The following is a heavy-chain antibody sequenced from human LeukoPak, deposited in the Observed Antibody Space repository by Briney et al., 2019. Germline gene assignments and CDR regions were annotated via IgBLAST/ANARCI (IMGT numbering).Heavy chain of an antibody. J-gene: IGHJ4*02. V-gene: IGHV3-30*02. D-gene: IGHD6-19*01. CDR3: AKEGYSSGWYEDY. CDR1: GFTFSNYG. CDR2: IRYDGSNK. Sequence: PGGSLRLSCAASGFTFSNYGIHWVRQAPGKGLEWVAFIRYDGSNKYYADSVKGRFTISRDNSKNTLYLQMSSLRAEDTAVYYCAKEGYSSGWYEDYWGQGTLVTVSS.